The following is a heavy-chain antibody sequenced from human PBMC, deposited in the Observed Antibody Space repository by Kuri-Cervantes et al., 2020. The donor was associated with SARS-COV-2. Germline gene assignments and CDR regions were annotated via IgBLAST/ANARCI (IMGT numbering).Heavy chain of an antibody. J-gene: IGHJ4*02. CDR1: GGSISSSSYY. D-gene: IGHD5-12*01. CDR2: IYHSGST. Sequence: SETLSLTCTVSGGSISSSSYYWGWIRQPPGKGLEWIGSIYHSGSTYYNPSLKSRVTISVDTSKNQFSLKLSSVTAADTAVYYCARHAYSGYDSVPFFDYWGQGTLVTVSS. V-gene: IGHV4-39*01. CDR3: ARHAYSGYDSVPFFDY.